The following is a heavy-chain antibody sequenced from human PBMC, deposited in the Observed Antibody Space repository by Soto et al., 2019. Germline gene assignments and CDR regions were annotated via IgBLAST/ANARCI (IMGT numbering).Heavy chain of an antibody. CDR1: GFTFSSYS. J-gene: IGHJ6*02. V-gene: IGHV3-21*01. Sequence: WSLRLSCAASGFTFSSYSMNWVRQAPGKXLEWVSSISSSSSYIYYADSVKGRFTISRDNAKNSLYLQMNSLRAEDTAVYYCARQTGTMGLSYYYYGMDVWGQGTTVTVSS. CDR2: ISSSSSYI. D-gene: IGHD1-7*01. CDR3: ARQTGTMGLSYYYYGMDV.